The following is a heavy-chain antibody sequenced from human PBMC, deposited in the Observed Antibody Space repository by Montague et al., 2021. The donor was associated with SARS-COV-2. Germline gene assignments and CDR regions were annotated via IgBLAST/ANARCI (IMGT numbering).Heavy chain of an antibody. CDR3: ARGLFYSSQRNGHVEH. CDR1: GWRISSGGHY. J-gene: IGHJ1*01. D-gene: IGHD2-21*01. V-gene: IGHV4-31*03. CDR2: IYYSGST. Sequence: TLSLTCTVSGWRISSGGHYWNWIRQVPGRGLEWIGSIYYSGSTYYNPSLKGRFSISVDTSRNQFSLKVKSLTAADTAKYYCARGLFYSSQRNGHVEHWGQGTLVTVSS.